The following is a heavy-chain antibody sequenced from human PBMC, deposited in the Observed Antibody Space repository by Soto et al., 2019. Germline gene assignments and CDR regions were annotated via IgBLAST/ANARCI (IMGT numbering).Heavy chain of an antibody. J-gene: IGHJ2*01. V-gene: IGHV1-46*01. Sequence: ASVKVSCKASGYTFTSYYMHWVRQAPGQGLEWMGIINPSGGSTSYAQKFRGRVTMTRDTSTSTVYMELSSLRSEDTAVYYCARASMVRGASLDLWGRGTLVTVSS. CDR2: INPSGGST. CDR1: GYTFTSYY. D-gene: IGHD3-10*01. CDR3: ARASMVRGASLDL.